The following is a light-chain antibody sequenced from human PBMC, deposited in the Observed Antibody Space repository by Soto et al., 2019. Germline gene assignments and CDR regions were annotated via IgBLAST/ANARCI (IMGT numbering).Light chain of an antibody. J-gene: IGKJ4*01. CDR3: LQRRVWPLT. V-gene: IGKV3-11*01. CDR1: QSVSNY. CDR2: DSS. Sequence: VLTQSPAILSLSPGERATLSCRASQSVSNYLAWYQQRPGQAPRPLIYDSSNRATGIPARFSASGSGTDFTLTISSLEPEDGGVYYCLQRRVWPLTFGGGTKVEIK.